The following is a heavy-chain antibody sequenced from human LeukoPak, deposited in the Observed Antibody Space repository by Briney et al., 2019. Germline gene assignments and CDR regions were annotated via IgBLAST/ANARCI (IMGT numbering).Heavy chain of an antibody. CDR2: IKQDGSEK. CDR1: GFTFSSYR. Sequence: PGGSLRLSCASSGFTFSSYRMSWVRQAPGKGLEWVGNIKQDGSEKYYVDSVKGRFTISRDNAKNSLYLQMNSLRAEDTAVYYCARDLGGSSGLTTNWFDPWGQGTLVTVSS. D-gene: IGHD3-22*01. J-gene: IGHJ5*02. V-gene: IGHV3-7*01. CDR3: ARDLGGSSGLTTNWFDP.